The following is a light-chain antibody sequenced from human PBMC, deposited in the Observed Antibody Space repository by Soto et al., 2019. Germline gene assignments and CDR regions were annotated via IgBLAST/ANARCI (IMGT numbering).Light chain of an antibody. CDR2: EVS. Sequence: QSVLTQPPSASGSTGQSVTISCTGASSDVGAYKYVSWYQQYPGKAPKLMIYEVSKLPSGVPDRFSGSKSGNTASLTVSGLQAEDESDYYCTSYVGSNIWVFGGGTKLTV. CDR3: TSYVGSNIWV. V-gene: IGLV2-8*01. CDR1: SSDVGAYKY. J-gene: IGLJ3*02.